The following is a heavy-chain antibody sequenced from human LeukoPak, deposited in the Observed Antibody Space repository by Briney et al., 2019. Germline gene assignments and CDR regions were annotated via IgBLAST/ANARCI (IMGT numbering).Heavy chain of an antibody. D-gene: IGHD5-18*01. CDR1: GVSISTYS. CDR3: AHRREYSYGYGY. CDR2: IYWDDDK. Sequence: TLSLTCTVSGVSISTYSWSWIRQPPGKALEWLALIYWDDDKRYSPSLKSRLTITKDTSKNQVVLTMTNMDPVDTATYYCAHRREYSYGYGYWGQGTLVTVSS. J-gene: IGHJ4*02. V-gene: IGHV2-5*08.